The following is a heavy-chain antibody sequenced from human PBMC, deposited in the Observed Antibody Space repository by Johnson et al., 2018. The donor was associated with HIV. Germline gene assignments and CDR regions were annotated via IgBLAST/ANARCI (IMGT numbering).Heavy chain of an antibody. Sequence: QVQLVESGGGLVKPGGSLRLSCAASGFTFSSYAMHWVRQAPGKGLEWVAVISYDGSNKYYADSVKGRFTISRDNSKSTLYLQINSLRAEDAAVFYCARGRKTMTTVRPSAFDIWGQGTMVTVSS. D-gene: IGHD4-17*01. V-gene: IGHV3-30-3*01. J-gene: IGHJ3*02. CDR1: GFTFSSYA. CDR2: ISYDGSNK. CDR3: ARGRKTMTTVRPSAFDI.